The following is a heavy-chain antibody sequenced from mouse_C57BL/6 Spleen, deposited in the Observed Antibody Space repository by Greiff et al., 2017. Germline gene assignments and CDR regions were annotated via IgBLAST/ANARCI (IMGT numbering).Heavy chain of an antibody. CDR2: IYPGDGDT. CDR1: GYAFSSSW. CDR3: ARSTTVGDWYFDV. Sequence: QVQLQQSGPELVKPGASVKISCKASGYAFSSSWMNWVKQRPGKGLEWIGRIYPGDGDTNYNGKIKGKATLTADKSSSTAYMQLSSLASEDSAVYFCARSTTVGDWYFDVWGTGTTVTVSS. D-gene: IGHD1-1*01. J-gene: IGHJ1*03. V-gene: IGHV1-82*01.